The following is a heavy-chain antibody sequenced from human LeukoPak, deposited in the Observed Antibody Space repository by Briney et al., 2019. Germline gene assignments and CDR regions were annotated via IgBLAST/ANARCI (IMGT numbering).Heavy chain of an antibody. J-gene: IGHJ6*02. Sequence: SVKVSCKASGGTFSSYAISWVRQAPGQGLEWMGGIIPIFGTANYAQKFQGRVTITADESTSTAYMELSSLRSEDTAVYYCATGRAYSSSWRINYYYGMDVWGQGTTVTVSS. V-gene: IGHV1-69*01. CDR2: IIPIFGTA. D-gene: IGHD6-13*01. CDR3: ATGRAYSSSWRINYYYGMDV. CDR1: GGTFSSYA.